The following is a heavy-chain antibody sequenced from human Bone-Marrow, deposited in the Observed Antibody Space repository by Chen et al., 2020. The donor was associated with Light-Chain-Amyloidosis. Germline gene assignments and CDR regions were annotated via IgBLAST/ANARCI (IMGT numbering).Heavy chain of an antibody. CDR2: INPNSGGT. D-gene: IGHD2-21*02. Sequence: QVQLVQSGAEVKKPGASVKVSCKASGYTFTGYYMHWVRQAPGQGLEWMGWINPNSGGTNYAQKFQGRVTRTRDTSISTAYMELSRLRSDDTAVYYCARDFDCGGDCYRPAFDIWGQGTMSPSLQ. V-gene: IGHV1-2*02. CDR3: ARDFDCGGDCYRPAFDI. CDR1: GYTFTGYY. J-gene: IGHJ3*02.